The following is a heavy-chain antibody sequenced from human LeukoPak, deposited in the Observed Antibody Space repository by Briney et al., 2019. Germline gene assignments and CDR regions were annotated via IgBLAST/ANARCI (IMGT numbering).Heavy chain of an antibody. J-gene: IGHJ4*02. CDR2: IYYSGST. Sequence: GSLRLSCAASGFTFSDYYMSWIRQPPGKGLEWIGYIYYSGSTNYNPSLKSRVTISVDTSKNQFSLKLSSVTAADTAVYYCARLSFFRGSYVFDYWGQGTLVTVSS. CDR1: GFTFSDYY. D-gene: IGHD1-26*01. V-gene: IGHV4-59*01. CDR3: ARLSFFRGSYVFDY.